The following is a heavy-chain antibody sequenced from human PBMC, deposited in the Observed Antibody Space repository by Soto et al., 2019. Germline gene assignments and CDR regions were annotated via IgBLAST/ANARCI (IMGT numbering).Heavy chain of an antibody. D-gene: IGHD2-2*01. CDR1: GASISSDNW. V-gene: IGHV4-4*02. Sequence: QVQLQESCPGLVKPSWTLSLTYAVSGASISSDNWWRWVRPPPVKGLEWIGEIYHSGSTNYNPSLQSRGTISLDKSTRQFSLKLISVTAAAKAVYSGARDCSGSTICSYYGRDVWGQGTTGAVSS. CDR2: IYHSGST. CDR3: ARDCSGSTICSYYGRDV. J-gene: IGHJ6*02.